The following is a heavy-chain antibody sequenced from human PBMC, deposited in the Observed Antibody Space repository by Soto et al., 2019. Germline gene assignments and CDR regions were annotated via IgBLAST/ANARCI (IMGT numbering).Heavy chain of an antibody. J-gene: IGHJ6*03. CDR1: GYTFTSYA. V-gene: IGHV1-3*01. Sequence: ASVKVSCKASGYTFTSYAMHWVRQAPGQRLEWMGWINAGNGNTKYSQKFQGRVTITRDTSASTAYMKLSSLRSEDTAVYYCARAFREARYSYSYMAVWGKGTPVPVS. CDR2: INAGNGNT. CDR3: ARAFREARYSYSYMAV.